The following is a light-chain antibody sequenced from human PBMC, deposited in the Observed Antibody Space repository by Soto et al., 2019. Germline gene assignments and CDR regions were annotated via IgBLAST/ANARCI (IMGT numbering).Light chain of an antibody. CDR3: QQYGSSPT. Sequence: EIVLTQSPGTLSLSPGERATLSCRASQSVSSSYLAWYQEKPGQPPRLLIYGASSRPTGIPDRFSGSGSGTDFTLTISRLEPEDFAVYYCQQYGSSPTFGQGTRLEIK. J-gene: IGKJ5*01. CDR2: GAS. V-gene: IGKV3-20*01. CDR1: QSVSSSY.